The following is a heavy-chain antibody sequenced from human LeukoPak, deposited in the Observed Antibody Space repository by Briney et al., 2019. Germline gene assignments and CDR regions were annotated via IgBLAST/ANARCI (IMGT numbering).Heavy chain of an antibody. J-gene: IGHJ4*02. D-gene: IGHD1-26*01. Sequence: GGSLRLSCAASGFTFSSYEMNWVRQAPGKGLVWVSCINSDGSRRTFADSVKGRFTISRDNAKNTLYLQMNSLRAEDTAVYYCAIPSSGSYYSYWGQGTLVTVSS. CDR3: AIPSSGSYYSY. V-gene: IGHV3-74*01. CDR1: GFTFSSYE. CDR2: INSDGSRR.